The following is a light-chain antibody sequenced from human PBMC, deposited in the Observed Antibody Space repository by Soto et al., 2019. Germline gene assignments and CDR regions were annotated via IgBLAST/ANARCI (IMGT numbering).Light chain of an antibody. Sequence: EIMMTQSPATLSLSPGERAALSCRASQSINSELAWYQQKPGQPPRLLIYGASTRATGVPARFTGSESGSEFTLTISGLQSEDFAVYYCQQGHSWPLTFGQGTRLEI. CDR2: GAS. CDR1: QSINSE. V-gene: IGKV3-15*01. CDR3: QQGHSWPLT. J-gene: IGKJ2*01.